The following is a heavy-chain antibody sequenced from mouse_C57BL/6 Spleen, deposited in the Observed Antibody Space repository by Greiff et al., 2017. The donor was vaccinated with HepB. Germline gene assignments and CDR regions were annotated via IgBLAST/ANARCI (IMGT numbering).Heavy chain of an antibody. J-gene: IGHJ2*01. CDR2: IRNKANGYTT. CDR1: GFTFTDYY. D-gene: IGHD4-1*01. Sequence: EVQLVESGGGLVQPGGSLSLSCAASGFTFTDYYMSWVRQPPGKALEWLGFIRNKANGYTTEYSASVKGRFTISRDNSQSILYLQMNALRAEDSATYYCARSANWEYYFDYWGQGTTLTVSS. V-gene: IGHV7-3*01. CDR3: ARSANWEYYFDY.